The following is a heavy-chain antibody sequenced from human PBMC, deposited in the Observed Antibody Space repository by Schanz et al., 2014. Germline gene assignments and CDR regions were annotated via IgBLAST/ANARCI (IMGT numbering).Heavy chain of an antibody. J-gene: IGHJ3*02. CDR3: TTFNNRDALYI. V-gene: IGHV3-15*04. Sequence: VQLVESGGGLVQPGGSLRLSCAASGFTFSNYAMSWVRQAPGKGREWVGRIENNANGATTDYAAPVKGRFTVSRDDSRNTLYLQMNTLRTDDTALYYCTTFNNRDALYIWGQGTMVSVSS. D-gene: IGHD1-20*01. CDR2: IENNANGATT. CDR1: GFTFSNYA.